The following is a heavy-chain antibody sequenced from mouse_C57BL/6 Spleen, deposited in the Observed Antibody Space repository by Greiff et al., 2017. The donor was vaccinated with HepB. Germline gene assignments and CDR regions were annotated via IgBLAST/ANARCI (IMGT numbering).Heavy chain of an antibody. V-gene: IGHV1-69*01. Sequence: VQLQQSGAELVMPGASVKLSCKASGYTFTSYWMHWVKQRPGQGLEWIGEIDPSDSYTNYNQKFKGKSTLTVDKSSSTAYMQLSSLTSEDSAVYYCARERTTVVDYWGQGTTLTVSS. J-gene: IGHJ2*01. CDR2: IDPSDSYT. D-gene: IGHD1-1*01. CDR3: ARERTTVVDY. CDR1: GYTFTSYW.